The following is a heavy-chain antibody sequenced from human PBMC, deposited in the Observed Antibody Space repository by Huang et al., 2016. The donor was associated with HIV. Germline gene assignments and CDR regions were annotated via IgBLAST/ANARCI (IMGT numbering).Heavy chain of an antibody. D-gene: IGHD2-21*02. CDR2: SYFSGST. Sequence: KPSETLSLTCTVSGGFISSHFWSWIRQPPGKGLEWIGISYFSGSTNYNPSLESRVSMSVETSTNQFSLRLNSVSVAYTAVYYCAIVETTILTPVWYFDLWGRGALVTVSS. CDR3: AIVETTILTPVWYFDL. CDR1: GGFISSHF. J-gene: IGHJ2*01. V-gene: IGHV4-59*11.